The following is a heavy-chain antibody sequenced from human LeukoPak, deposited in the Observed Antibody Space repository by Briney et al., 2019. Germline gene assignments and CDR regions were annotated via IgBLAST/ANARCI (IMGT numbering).Heavy chain of an antibody. CDR2: FDPEDGET. J-gene: IGHJ1*01. CDR1: GYTLTEVS. D-gene: IGHD6-13*01. Sequence: GASVKVSCKVSGYTLTEVSIHWVRQAPGKGLEWMGGFDPEDGETIYTQKFQGRVTMTEDTSTDTAFMELSSLRSEDTAVYYCARYRSWGKYFQHWGQGTLVTVSS. CDR3: ARYRSWGKYFQH. V-gene: IGHV1-24*01.